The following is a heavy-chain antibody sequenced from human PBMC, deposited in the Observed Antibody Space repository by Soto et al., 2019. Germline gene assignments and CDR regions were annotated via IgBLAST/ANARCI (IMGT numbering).Heavy chain of an antibody. CDR1: GGSISSGGYY. V-gene: IGHV4-31*03. J-gene: IGHJ4*02. CDR2: IYYSGST. D-gene: IGHD2-2*01. Sequence: QVQLQESGPGLVKPSQTLSLTCTVSGGSISSGGYYWSWIRQHPGKGLEWIGYIYYSGSTYYNPSLKSRVTISVDTAKNQFSLKLSSVTAADTAVYYCARSSTSANYFDYWGQGTLVTVSS. CDR3: ARSSTSANYFDY.